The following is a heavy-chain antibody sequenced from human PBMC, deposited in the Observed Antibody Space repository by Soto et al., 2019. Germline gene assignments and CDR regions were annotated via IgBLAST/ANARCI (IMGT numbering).Heavy chain of an antibody. CDR2: IYSGGST. J-gene: IGHJ6*03. CDR3: ASFKKRRDDFWSGYSMEV. CDR1: GFTVSSNY. V-gene: IGHV3-53*04. D-gene: IGHD3-3*01. Sequence: SGGSLRLSCAASGFTVSSNYMSWVRQAPGKGLEWVSVIYSGGSTYYADSVKGRFTISRHNSKNTLYLQMNSLRTEDTAEYYCASFKKRRDDFWSGYSMEVWGKGPTVTVAS.